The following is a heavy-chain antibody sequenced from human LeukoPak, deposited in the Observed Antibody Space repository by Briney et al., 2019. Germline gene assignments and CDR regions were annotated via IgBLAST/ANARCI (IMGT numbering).Heavy chain of an antibody. Sequence: GSRRLSCAASGFTFSSYWMSWVRQAPGKGLEWVANIKQDGSEKYYVDSVKGRFTISRDNAKNTLYLQMNSLRAEDAAVYYCAKAPVTSSRGAYCYPFDYWGQGTLVTVSS. J-gene: IGHJ4*02. V-gene: IGHV3-7*03. CDR1: GFTFSSYW. D-gene: IGHD2-21*01. CDR3: AKAPVTSSRGAYCYPFDY. CDR2: IKQDGSEK.